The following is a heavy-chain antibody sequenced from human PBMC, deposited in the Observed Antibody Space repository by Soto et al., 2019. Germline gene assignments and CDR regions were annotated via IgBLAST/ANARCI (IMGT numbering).Heavy chain of an antibody. CDR1: VFTCSRYS. CDR2: ISSSSSYI. CDR3: ARPPTTVTTNYLDY. Sequence: WWSLRLSCSASVFTCSRYSMNWFRQAPGKGLEWVSSISSSSSYIYYADSVKGRFTISRDNAKNSLYLQMNSLRAEDTAVYYCARPPTTVTTNYLDYWGQGTLVTVSS. V-gene: IGHV3-21*01. D-gene: IGHD4-17*01. J-gene: IGHJ4*02.